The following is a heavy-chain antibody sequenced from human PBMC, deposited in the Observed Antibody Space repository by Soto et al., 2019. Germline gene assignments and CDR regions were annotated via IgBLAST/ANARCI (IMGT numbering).Heavy chain of an antibody. CDR3: AKVPRGSNFGCYNF. V-gene: IGHV3-30*02. CDR2: VWKGGSNR. D-gene: IGHD5-18*01. Sequence: GGSLRLSCAASGITFSDYGMHWVRQAPGKGLEWVAGVWKGGSNRYYVDSVKGRFTISRDNSKNTLYLQMNSLRDEDTAVYYCAKVPRGSNFGCYNFWGQGTLVTVSS. J-gene: IGHJ4*02. CDR1: GITFSDYG.